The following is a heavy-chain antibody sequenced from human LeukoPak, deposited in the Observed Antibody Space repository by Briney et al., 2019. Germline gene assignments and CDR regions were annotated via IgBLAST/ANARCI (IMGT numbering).Heavy chain of an antibody. Sequence: GGSLRLSCAASGFTFSSYAMSWVRQAPGKGLEWVSAISGSGTNTYYADSVKGRFTISRDNSKNTLYLQINSLRAEDTAVCYCAKDPFRARISAPDYWGQGTLVTVSS. J-gene: IGHJ4*02. CDR3: AKDPFRARISAPDY. V-gene: IGHV3-23*01. CDR2: ISGSGTNT. CDR1: GFTFSSYA. D-gene: IGHD6-6*01.